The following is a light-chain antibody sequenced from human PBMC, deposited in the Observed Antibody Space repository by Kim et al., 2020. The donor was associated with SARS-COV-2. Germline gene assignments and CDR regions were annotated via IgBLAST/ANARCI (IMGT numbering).Light chain of an antibody. J-gene: IGKJ4*01. CDR2: GTS. Sequence: SVSPGERATLSCRASQTVSSNLAWYQQKPGQAPRLLIYGTSSRATCIPARFSGSGSGTEFTLTISSLQSEDFAVYYCQHYYDWPLTFGGGTKLEI. V-gene: IGKV3D-15*01. CDR3: QHYYDWPLT. CDR1: QTVSSN.